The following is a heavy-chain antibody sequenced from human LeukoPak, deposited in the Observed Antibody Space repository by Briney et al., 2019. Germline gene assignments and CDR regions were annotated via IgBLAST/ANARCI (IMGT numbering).Heavy chain of an antibody. Sequence: SETLSVTCTVSGGSISSYYWSWIRRPPGKGLEWIGYIYYRVTSDYNPSLKSRVTMSVDMSTRQISLKLSSVTAADTAVYYCARAVGGDGSGSLWGPGTLVTVSS. D-gene: IGHD3-10*01. V-gene: IGHV4-59*01. CDR3: ARAVGGDGSGSL. CDR2: IYYRVTS. CDR1: GGSISSYY. J-gene: IGHJ4*02.